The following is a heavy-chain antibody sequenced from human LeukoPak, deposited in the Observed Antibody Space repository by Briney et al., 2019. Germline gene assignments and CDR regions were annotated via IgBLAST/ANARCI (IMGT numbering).Heavy chain of an antibody. CDR3: ARVRLGYCSSTSCYWIDY. CDR2: IYHSGSS. CDR1: GYSISSGYY. V-gene: IGHV4-38-2*02. D-gene: IGHD2-2*01. Sequence: NPSETLSLTCTVSGYSISSGYYWGWFRQPPGKGLEWIGSIYHSGSSYYNTSLKRRGTISVDTSKTQFSLKLSSVTAADTAVYYCARVRLGYCSSTSCYWIDYWGQGTLVTVSS. J-gene: IGHJ4*02.